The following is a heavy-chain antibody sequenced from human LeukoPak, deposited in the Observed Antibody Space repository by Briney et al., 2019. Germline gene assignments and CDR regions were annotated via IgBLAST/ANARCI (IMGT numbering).Heavy chain of an antibody. D-gene: IGHD3-22*01. CDR3: AIPSSYDGSRYYHAY. J-gene: IGHJ4*02. CDR2: IGQDGTET. CDR1: GISFGSYW. Sequence: GYLRLSCAASGISFGSYWVTWVRQAPGKGLEWVANIGQDGTETVYVGSVKGRFTISRDNARKLLFLQMNSLRADDTAVYYCAIPSSYDGSRYYHAYWGQGTLVSVSA. V-gene: IGHV3-7*01.